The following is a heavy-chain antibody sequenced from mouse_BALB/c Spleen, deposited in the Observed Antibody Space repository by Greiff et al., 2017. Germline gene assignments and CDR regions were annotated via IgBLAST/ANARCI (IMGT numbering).Heavy chain of an antibody. CDR3: ARSSTMITREVFTFDY. CDR1: GFTFSSYT. Sequence: EVQLQESGGGLVQPGGSLKLSCAASGFTFSSYTMSWVRQTPEKRLEWVAYISNGGGSTYYPDTVKGRFTISRDNAKNTLYLQMSSLKSEDTAMYYCARSSTMITREVFTFDYWGQGTTLTVSS. V-gene: IGHV5-12-2*01. J-gene: IGHJ2*01. D-gene: IGHD2-4*01. CDR2: ISNGGGST.